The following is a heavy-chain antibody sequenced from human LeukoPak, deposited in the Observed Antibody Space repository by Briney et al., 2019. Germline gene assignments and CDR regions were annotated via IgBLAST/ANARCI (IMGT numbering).Heavy chain of an antibody. CDR2: IKEDGSEK. D-gene: IGHD1-26*01. J-gene: IGHJ4*02. CDR3: AKVFGWELLGSLEYDY. Sequence: GGSLRLSCAASGFPFSSYWMSWVRQTLGKGLEWVANIKEDGSEKYYVDSVKGRFTISRDNAKNSLYLQMNSLRAEDTAVYYCAKVFGWELLGSLEYDYWGQGTLVTVSS. V-gene: IGHV3-7*02. CDR1: GFPFSSYW.